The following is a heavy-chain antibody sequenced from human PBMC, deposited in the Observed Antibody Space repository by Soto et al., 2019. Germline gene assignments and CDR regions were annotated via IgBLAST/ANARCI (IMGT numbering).Heavy chain of an antibody. Sequence: GGSLRLSCAASGFTFSDHYMDWVRQAPGKGLEWVGRTRNKANSYTTEYAASVKGRFTISRDDSKNSLYLQMNSLKTEDTAVYYCARGVPYGAAFDYWGQGTLVTVSS. V-gene: IGHV3-72*01. D-gene: IGHD4-17*01. CDR1: GFTFSDHY. J-gene: IGHJ4*02. CDR2: TRNKANSYTT. CDR3: ARGVPYGAAFDY.